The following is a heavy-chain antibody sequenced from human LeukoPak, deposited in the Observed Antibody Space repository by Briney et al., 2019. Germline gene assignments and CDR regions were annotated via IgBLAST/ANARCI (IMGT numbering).Heavy chain of an antibody. D-gene: IGHD3-3*01. CDR2: IYYSGST. J-gene: IGHJ4*02. CDR3: AALFWSGDSTIMSFDY. V-gene: IGHV4-39*01. Sequence: PSETLSLTCTVSGGSISSSSYYWGWIRQPPGKGLEWIGSIYYSGSTYYNPSLKSRVTISVDTSKNQFSLKLSSVTAADTAVYYCAALFWSGDSTIMSFDYWGQGTLVTVSS. CDR1: GGSISSSSYY.